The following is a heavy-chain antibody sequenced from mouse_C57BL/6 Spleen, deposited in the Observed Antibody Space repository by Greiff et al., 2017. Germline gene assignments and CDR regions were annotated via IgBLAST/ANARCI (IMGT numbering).Heavy chain of an antibody. V-gene: IGHV1-52*01. CDR3: ARGIYYGNLYYFDY. CDR2: IGPSDSET. D-gene: IGHD2-1*01. CDR1: GYTFTSYW. Sequence: QVQLQQPGAELVRPGSSVKLSCKASGYTFTSYWMHWVKQRPIQGLEWIGNIGPSDSETHYNQKFKDKATLTVDKSSSTAYMQLSSLTSEDSAVYYCARGIYYGNLYYFDYWGQGTTLTVSS. J-gene: IGHJ2*01.